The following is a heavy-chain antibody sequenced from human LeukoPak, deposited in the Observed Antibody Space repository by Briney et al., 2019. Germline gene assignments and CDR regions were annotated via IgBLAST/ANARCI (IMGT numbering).Heavy chain of an antibody. CDR1: GFTFSSFR. CDR3: ARGSFYNDGNGYYSLWL. V-gene: IGHV3-74*01. J-gene: IGHJ4*02. CDR2: INSDGSST. Sequence: GGSLRLSCAASGFTFSSFRMHWVRQAPGKGLVWVSRINSDGSSTSYADSVKGRFTISRDNAKNTLYLQMNSLRAEDTAVYYCARGSFYNDGNGYYSLWLWGQGALVTVSS. D-gene: IGHD3-22*01.